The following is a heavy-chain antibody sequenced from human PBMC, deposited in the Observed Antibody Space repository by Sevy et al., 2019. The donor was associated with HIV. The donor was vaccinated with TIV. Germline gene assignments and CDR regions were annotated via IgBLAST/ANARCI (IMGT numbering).Heavy chain of an antibody. CDR1: GGPFSGYF. CDR3: ARGRPNYYFYAMDV. J-gene: IGHJ6*02. CDR2: INHSGST. V-gene: IGHV4-34*01. Sequence: SETLSLTCAVYGGPFSGYFWGWIRQPPGKGLEWIGEINHSGSTNYNPSLKSRVTISIDTSKNQFSLNLRSMTAADTAVSYCARGRPNYYFYAMDVWGQGTTVTVSS.